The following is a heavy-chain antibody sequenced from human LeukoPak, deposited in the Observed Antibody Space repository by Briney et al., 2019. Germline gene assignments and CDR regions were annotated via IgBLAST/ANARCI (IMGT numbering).Heavy chain of an antibody. D-gene: IGHD6-13*01. CDR1: GGTFSSYA. Sequence: ASVKVSCKASGGTFSSYAISWVRQAPGQGLEWMGRIIPILGIANYAQKFQGRVTITADKSTSTAYMELSSLRSEDTAVYYCARGPRAGPYYCYGMDVWGQGTTVTVSS. J-gene: IGHJ6*02. CDR2: IIPILGIA. V-gene: IGHV1-69*04. CDR3: ARGPRAGPYYCYGMDV.